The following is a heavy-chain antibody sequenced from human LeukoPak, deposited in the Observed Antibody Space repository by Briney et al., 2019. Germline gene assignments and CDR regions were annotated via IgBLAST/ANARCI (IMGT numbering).Heavy chain of an antibody. CDR1: GYTFTGYY. V-gene: IGHV1-2*06. CDR3: ARVGSGSYSVSFGY. Sequence: ASVKVSCKASGYTFTGYYMHWVRQAPGQGLEWMGRINPNSGGTNYAQEFQGRVTMTRDTSISTAFMELSRLRSDDTAVYYCARVGSGSYSVSFGYWGQGTLVTVSS. J-gene: IGHJ4*02. D-gene: IGHD1-26*01. CDR2: INPNSGGT.